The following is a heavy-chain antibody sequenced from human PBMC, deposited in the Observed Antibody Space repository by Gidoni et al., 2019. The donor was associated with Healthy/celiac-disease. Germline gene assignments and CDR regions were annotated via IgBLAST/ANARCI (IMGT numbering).Heavy chain of an antibody. Sequence: QAQLVQSGAAVQKPGASVKVSCKASGYTFTGYYMHWVRQAPGQGLEWMGWINPNSGSTNYAQKFQGWVTMTRNTSISTAYMELSRLRSDDTAVYYCARAVDYRNYYGMDVWGQGTTVTVSS. D-gene: IGHD4-4*01. CDR1: GYTFTGYY. V-gene: IGHV1-2*04. CDR3: ARAVDYRNYYGMDV. CDR2: INPNSGST. J-gene: IGHJ6*02.